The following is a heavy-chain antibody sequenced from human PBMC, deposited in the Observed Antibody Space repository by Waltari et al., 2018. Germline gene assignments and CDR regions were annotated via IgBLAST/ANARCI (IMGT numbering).Heavy chain of an antibody. D-gene: IGHD3-22*01. CDR3: ARRNYYDSSGHDY. CDR2: IRSSGSTI. V-gene: IGHV3-11*01. CDR1: GFTFSDYY. Sequence: QVQLVESGGGLVKPGGSLRLSCAASGFTFSDYYMSWIRQAPGKGRGWVSYIRSSGSTIYYADSVKGRFTISRENAKNSLYLQMNSLRAEDTAVYYGARRNYYDSSGHDYWGQGTLVTVSS. J-gene: IGHJ4*02.